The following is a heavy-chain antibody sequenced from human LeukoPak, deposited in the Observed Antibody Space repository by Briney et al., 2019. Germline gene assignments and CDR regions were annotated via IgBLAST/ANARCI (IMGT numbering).Heavy chain of an antibody. CDR3: AKVRFYCISTSCYAFDY. CDR2: ISDSGGRT. J-gene: IGHJ4*02. Sequence: SGGSLRLSCAASAFTFSSYGMSWVRQAPGKGLEWVSGISDSGGRTYYADSVKGRFTISRDNSKNTLFLQLNSLRAEDTAVYYCAKVRFYCISTSCYAFDYWGQGTLVTVSS. V-gene: IGHV3-23*01. CDR1: AFTFSSYG. D-gene: IGHD2-2*01.